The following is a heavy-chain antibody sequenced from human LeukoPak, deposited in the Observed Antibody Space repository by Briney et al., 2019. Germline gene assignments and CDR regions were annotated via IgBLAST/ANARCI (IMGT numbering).Heavy chain of an antibody. CDR1: GYTFTSYG. CDR2: ISAYNGNT. D-gene: IGHD2-15*01. V-gene: IGHV1-18*01. J-gene: IGHJ4*02. CDR3: ARRYCSGGSCSWYYFDY. Sequence: ASVKVSCKASGYTFTSYGISWVRQAPGQGLEWMGWISAYNGNTNYAQKLQGRVTMTTDTSTSTAYMELRSLRSDDTAVYYCARRYCSGGSCSWYYFDYWGQGTLVTASS.